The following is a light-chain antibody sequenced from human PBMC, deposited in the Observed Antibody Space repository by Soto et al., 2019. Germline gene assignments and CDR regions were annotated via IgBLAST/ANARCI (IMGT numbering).Light chain of an antibody. CDR3: QQSYSTPLT. Sequence: DIQMTQSPSSLCASTGDRVTITYRASQTIATYLNWYQQKPGQAPKLLMYAASTLQTGVPSRFSGSGSGTDFTLIISNLQPEDFATYYRQQSYSTPLTFGGGTKVEIK. J-gene: IGKJ4*01. V-gene: IGKV1-39*01. CDR2: AAS. CDR1: QTIATY.